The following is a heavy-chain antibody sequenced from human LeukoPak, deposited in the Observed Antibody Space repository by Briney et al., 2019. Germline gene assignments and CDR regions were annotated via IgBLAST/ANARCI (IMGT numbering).Heavy chain of an antibody. V-gene: IGHV4-4*07. CDR3: ARDMGYGDGSSWYHYYYYMDV. CDR1: GGSISSYY. J-gene: IGHJ6*03. Sequence: PSETLSLTCTVSGGSISSYYWSWIRQPAGKGLEWIGRIYTSGSTNYNPSLKSRVTMSVDTSKNQFSLKLSSVTAADTAVYYCARDMGYGDGSSWYHYYYYMDVWGKGTTVTVSS. CDR2: IYTSGST. D-gene: IGHD6-13*01.